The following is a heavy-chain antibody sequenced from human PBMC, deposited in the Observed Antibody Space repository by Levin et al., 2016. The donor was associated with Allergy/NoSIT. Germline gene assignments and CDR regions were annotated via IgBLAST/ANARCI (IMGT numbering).Heavy chain of an antibody. CDR3: ASSGLLTSCYSH. Sequence: GGSLRLSCAASGFTFSSYSMNWVRQAPGKGLEWVSSISSSSSYIYYADSVKGRFTISRDNAKNSLYLQMNSLRAEDTAVYYCASSGLLTSCYSHWGQGTLVTVSS. D-gene: IGHD2-2*01. V-gene: IGHV3-21*01. CDR1: GFTFSSYS. J-gene: IGHJ1*01. CDR2: ISSSSSYI.